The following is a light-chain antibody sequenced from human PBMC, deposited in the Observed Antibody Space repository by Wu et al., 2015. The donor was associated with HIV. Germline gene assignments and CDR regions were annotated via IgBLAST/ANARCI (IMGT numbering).Light chain of an antibody. J-gene: IGKJ2*01. CDR1: QSVSSSY. Sequence: EIVLTQSPGTLSLSPGERATLSCRASQSVSSSYVAWYQQKPGQAPRLFIYGASSRAAGIPDRFRGSGSGTDFTLTISRLEPEDSAVYYCQQYGSSPYTFGLGDQAGDQT. V-gene: IGKV3-20*01. CDR2: GAS. CDR3: QQYGSSPYT.